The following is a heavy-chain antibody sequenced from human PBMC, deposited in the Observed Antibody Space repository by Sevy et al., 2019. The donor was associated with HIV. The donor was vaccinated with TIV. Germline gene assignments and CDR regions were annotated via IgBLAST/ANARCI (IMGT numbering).Heavy chain of an antibody. Sequence: GGTLTLSCAASGCTFSTYARYWVRQAPGKGLEYVSAISDGGGNTYYGTSVKGRFTVSRDNAKNTLYLQTISLRAEDMAVYFCARKYHATGRYRRYSMDVWGHGTTVTVSS. J-gene: IGHJ6*02. CDR2: ISDGGGNT. CDR1: GCTFSTYA. V-gene: IGHV3-64*01. D-gene: IGHD3-16*02. CDR3: ARKYHATGRYRRYSMDV.